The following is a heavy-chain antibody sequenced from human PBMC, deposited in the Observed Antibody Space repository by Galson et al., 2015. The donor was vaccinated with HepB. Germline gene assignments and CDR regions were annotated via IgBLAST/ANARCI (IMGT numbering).Heavy chain of an antibody. D-gene: IGHD6-19*01. CDR3: AKGVPRYTSGWYLGGVAYFDH. Sequence: SLRLSCAASGFTFSYFLMNWVRQAPGKGLEWVSGIHPSGGRTYYADSVKGRFTISRDSSKNTLYLQINSLRAEDTAVYYCAKGVPRYTSGWYLGGVAYFDHWGQGALVAVSS. CDR1: GFTFSYFL. V-gene: IGHV3-23*01. CDR2: IHPSGGRT. J-gene: IGHJ4*02.